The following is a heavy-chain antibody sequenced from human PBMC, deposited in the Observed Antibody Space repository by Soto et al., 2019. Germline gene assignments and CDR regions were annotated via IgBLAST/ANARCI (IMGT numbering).Heavy chain of an antibody. V-gene: IGHV4-31*03. J-gene: IGHJ4*02. CDR2: IYYSGST. Sequence: SETLSLTCTVSGGSISSGDYYWTWIRHHPGKGLEWIGYIYYSGSTKHNPSLKSRITISVDTSKNQFSLKLNSVTAADTAVYYCARTKTSSTSFHVDYWGQGTQVTVSS. D-gene: IGHD2-2*01. CDR3: ARTKTSSTSFHVDY. CDR1: GGSISSGDYY.